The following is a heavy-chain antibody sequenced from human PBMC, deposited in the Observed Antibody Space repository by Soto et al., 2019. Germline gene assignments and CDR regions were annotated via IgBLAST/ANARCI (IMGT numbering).Heavy chain of an antibody. D-gene: IGHD6-6*01. J-gene: IGHJ5*02. CDR1: GGSISSGDYY. CDR2: IYYSGST. V-gene: IGHV4-30-4*01. Sequence: QMQLQESGPGLVKPSQTLSLTCTVSGGSISSGDYYWSWIRQPPGKGLEWIGYIYYSGSTNYNPSLKSRVTLSVDTSTNQFSLKLSSVTAADTAVYYCARVRGRLLRFDPWGQGTLVTVSS. CDR3: ARVRGRLLRFDP.